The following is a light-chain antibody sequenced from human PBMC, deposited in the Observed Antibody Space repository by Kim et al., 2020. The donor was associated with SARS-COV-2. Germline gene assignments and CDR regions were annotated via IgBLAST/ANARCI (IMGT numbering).Light chain of an antibody. V-gene: IGKV3-20*01. CDR3: QQYDSSPWT. J-gene: IGKJ2*02. Sequence: LAPGATAALSCRASQTVSSSYLAYYQQKPGQAPRLLIYGASTRATGIPDRFSGSGSGTDFTLSISRLEPEDFAVYYCQQYDSSPWTFGQGTKLEI. CDR1: QTVSSSY. CDR2: GAS.